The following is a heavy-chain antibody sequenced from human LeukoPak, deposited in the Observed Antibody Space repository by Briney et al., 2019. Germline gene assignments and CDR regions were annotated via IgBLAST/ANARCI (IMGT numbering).Heavy chain of an antibody. V-gene: IGHV1-69*13. J-gene: IGHJ5*02. Sequence: ASVKVSCKASGGTFSSYAISWVRQAPGQGLEWMGGIIPIFGTANYAQKFQGRVTITADESTSTAYMELSSLRSEDTAVYYCARDRVYGSGSYSFDPWGQGTLVTVSS. CDR2: IIPIFGTA. D-gene: IGHD3-10*01. CDR1: GGTFSSYA. CDR3: ARDRVYGSGSYSFDP.